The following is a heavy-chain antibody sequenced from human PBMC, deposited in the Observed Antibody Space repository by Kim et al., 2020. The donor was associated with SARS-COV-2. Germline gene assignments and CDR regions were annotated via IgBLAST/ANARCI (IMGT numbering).Heavy chain of an antibody. V-gene: IGHV4-59*01. CDR2: IYYNGDT. D-gene: IGHD4-4*01. Sequence: SETLSLTCIVPDDSISNYYWSWIRQPPGKGLEWIGYIYYNGDTYYNPSLRSRVTISIDTSKNQFSLKVSSMTAADTASYYCARAPYRGSNSRDAFDIWGQGTMVTVSS. CDR1: DDSISNYY. CDR3: ARAPYRGSNSRDAFDI. J-gene: IGHJ3*02.